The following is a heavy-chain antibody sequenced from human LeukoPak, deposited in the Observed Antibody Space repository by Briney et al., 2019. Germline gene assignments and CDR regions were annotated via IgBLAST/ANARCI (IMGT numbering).Heavy chain of an antibody. CDR2: VNHSGST. Sequence: SETLSLTCAVYGGSFSGYYWSWIRQPPGKGLEWIGEVNHSGSTNYNPSLKSRVTISVDTSKNQFSLKLSSVTAADTAAYYCARPPYPSSGTYYFYYWGQGTLVTVSS. CDR1: GGSFSGYY. D-gene: IGHD3-10*01. V-gene: IGHV4-34*01. CDR3: ARPPYPSSGTYYFYY. J-gene: IGHJ4*02.